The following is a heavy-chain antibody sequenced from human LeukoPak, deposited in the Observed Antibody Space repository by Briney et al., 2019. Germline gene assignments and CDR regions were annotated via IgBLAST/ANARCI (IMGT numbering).Heavy chain of an antibody. Sequence: ASVKVSCKVSGYTLTELSMHWVRQAPGQGLEWMGIINPTGGSTTYAQKFQGRVTMTRDTSTSTVYMELSSLRSDDTAVYYCARTAARRFDYWGQGTLVTVSS. J-gene: IGHJ4*02. CDR1: GYTLTELS. D-gene: IGHD6-6*01. V-gene: IGHV1-46*01. CDR3: ARTAARRFDY. CDR2: INPTGGST.